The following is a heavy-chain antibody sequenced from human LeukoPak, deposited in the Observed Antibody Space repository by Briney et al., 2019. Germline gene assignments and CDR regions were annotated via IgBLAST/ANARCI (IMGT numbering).Heavy chain of an antibody. CDR3: ARGPINPGQYYDFWSGYMDV. D-gene: IGHD3-3*01. J-gene: IGHJ6*03. CDR2: INPNSGGT. CDR1: GYTFTGYH. V-gene: IGHV1-2*06. Sequence: GASVKVSCKASGYTFTGYHMHWVRQAPGQGLEWMGRINPNSGGTNYAQKFQGRVTMTRDTSISTAYMELSRLRSDDTAVYYCARGPINPGQYYDFWSGYMDVWGKGTTVTVSS.